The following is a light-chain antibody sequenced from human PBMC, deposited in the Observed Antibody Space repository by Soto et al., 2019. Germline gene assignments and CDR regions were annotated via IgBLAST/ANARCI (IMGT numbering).Light chain of an antibody. CDR3: QQCNSWPRT. V-gene: IGKV3-15*01. Sequence: VLTPHPAPLSVSPGERPTPSCRASQSVGSYLAWYQQKPGQAPSLLIYAASTRASGVPARFSGSGSGTEFTLTINSLQTEDFGLYYCQQCNSWPRTFGQGTKVDIK. CDR1: QSVGSY. CDR2: AAS. J-gene: IGKJ1*01.